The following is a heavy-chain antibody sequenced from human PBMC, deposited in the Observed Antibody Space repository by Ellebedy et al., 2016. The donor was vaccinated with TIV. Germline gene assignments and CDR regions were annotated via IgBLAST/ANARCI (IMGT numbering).Heavy chain of an antibody. J-gene: IGHJ4*02. V-gene: IGHV3-7*01. D-gene: IGHD3-3*01. CDR2: IKQDGSEK. CDR3: ARMILEWLTPYYFDN. CDR1: GFTFTTYW. Sequence: GGSLRLXCAASGFTFTTYWMSWVRQPPGKGLEWVANIKQDGSEKYYVDSVKGRFTISRDNAKNSLYLQMNSLRAEDTAVYYCARMILEWLTPYYFDNWGQGTLVTVSS.